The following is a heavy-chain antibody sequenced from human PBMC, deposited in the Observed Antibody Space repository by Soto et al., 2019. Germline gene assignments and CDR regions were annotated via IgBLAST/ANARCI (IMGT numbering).Heavy chain of an antibody. J-gene: IGHJ5*02. Sequence: GGSLRLSCPASAFTFSSYPMHWVRQAPGKGLEWVSTISSNSAYIYYTDALRGRFTISRDNAKNSLHLQMNSLRAEDTAVYYCTRDASRDSSARGWFDPWGPGTLVTVSS. CDR3: TRDASRDSSARGWFDP. V-gene: IGHV3-21*01. D-gene: IGHD6-13*01. CDR2: ISSNSAYI. CDR1: AFTFSSYP.